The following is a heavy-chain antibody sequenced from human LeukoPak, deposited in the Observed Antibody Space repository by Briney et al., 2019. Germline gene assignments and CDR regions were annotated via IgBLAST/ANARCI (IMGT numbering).Heavy chain of an antibody. Sequence: PSETLSLTCTVSGGSISSSSYYWGWIRQPPGEGLEWIGSIYYSGSTYYNPSLKSRVTISVDTSKNQFSLKLSSVTAADTAVYYCARVRGDYYFDYWGQGTLVTVSS. CDR1: GGSISSSSYY. V-gene: IGHV4-39*07. D-gene: IGHD5-12*01. CDR3: ARVRGDYYFDY. J-gene: IGHJ4*02. CDR2: IYYSGST.